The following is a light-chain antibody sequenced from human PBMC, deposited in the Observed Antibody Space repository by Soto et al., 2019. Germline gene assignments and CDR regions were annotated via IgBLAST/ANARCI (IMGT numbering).Light chain of an antibody. V-gene: IGKV3-20*01. CDR1: QSVSSNF. CDR2: GAS. Sequence: EIVLTQSPGTLSLSPGARATLSCRASQSVSSNFLACYQQRPGQAPRLLLYGASTRATGIPDRFSVNGSATDFTRSVSRLEPEEFAVYYWQQFGTSFTFGQGTKLDI. CDR3: QQFGTSFT. J-gene: IGKJ2*01.